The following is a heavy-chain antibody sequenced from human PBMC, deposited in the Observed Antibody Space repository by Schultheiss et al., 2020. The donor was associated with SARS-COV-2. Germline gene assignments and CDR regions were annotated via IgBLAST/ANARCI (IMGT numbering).Heavy chain of an antibody. V-gene: IGHV4-38-2*02. CDR3: ARDLMSGETVLVAIDY. D-gene: IGHD2-8*02. CDR1: GYSISSGYY. J-gene: IGHJ4*02. CDR2: INHSGST. Sequence: SETLSLTCAVSGYSISSGYYWGWIRQPPGKGLEWIGEINHSGSTNYNPSLKSRVTISVDTSKNQFSLKLSSVTAADTAVYYCARDLMSGETVLVAIDYWGQGTLVTVSS.